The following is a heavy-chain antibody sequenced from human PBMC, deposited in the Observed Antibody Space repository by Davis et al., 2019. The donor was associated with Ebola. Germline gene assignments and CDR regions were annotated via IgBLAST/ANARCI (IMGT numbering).Heavy chain of an antibody. D-gene: IGHD5-18*01. V-gene: IGHV4-59*08. CDR2: IHSSGST. CDR3: ARHSLGYSYVFDY. Sequence: SETLSLTCTVSGGSISSFYWTWIRQPPGKGLEWTGHIHSSGSTNYNASLKSRVMISMDTSKNQFSLKLSSVTAADTAVYYCARHSLGYSYVFDYWGQGTLVTVSS. CDR1: GGSISSFY. J-gene: IGHJ4*02.